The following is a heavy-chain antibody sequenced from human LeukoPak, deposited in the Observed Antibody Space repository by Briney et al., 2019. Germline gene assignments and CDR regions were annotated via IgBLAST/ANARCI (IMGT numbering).Heavy chain of an antibody. V-gene: IGHV4-59*12. Sequence: SSETLSLTCTVSGGSISSYYWSWIRQPPGKGLEWIGYIYYSGSTNYNPSLKSRVTMSVDTSKNQFSLKLSSVTAADTAVYYCAREYYYDSSGYPHWGQGTLVTVSS. CDR2: IYYSGST. D-gene: IGHD3-22*01. J-gene: IGHJ4*02. CDR3: AREYYYDSSGYPH. CDR1: GGSISSYY.